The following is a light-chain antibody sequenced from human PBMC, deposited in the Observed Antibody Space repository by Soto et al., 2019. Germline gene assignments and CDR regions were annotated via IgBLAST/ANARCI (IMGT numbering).Light chain of an antibody. V-gene: IGLV2-14*01. CDR3: FSHRGGDSHV. CDR1: SSDVGAYNY. CDR2: GVT. Sequence: QSVLTQPASVSLSPGQSITISCTGTSSDVGAYNYVSWYQQYPGKAPKLMIYGVTNRPSGVSNRFSGSKTGNTASLTISGLQAEDEADYYCFSHRGGDSHVFGTGTKVTVL. J-gene: IGLJ1*01.